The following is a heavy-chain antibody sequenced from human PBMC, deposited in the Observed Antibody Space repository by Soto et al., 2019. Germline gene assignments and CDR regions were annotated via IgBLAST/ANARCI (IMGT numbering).Heavy chain of an antibody. CDR1: GYSFTSYW. Sequence: GESLKISCKGSGYSFTSYWIGWVRQMPGKGLEWMGIIYPGDSDTRYSRSFQGQVTISADKSISTAYLQWSSLKASDTAMYYCARVTNGVIFTNLEPVRYLDYWGQGTLVTVSS. CDR3: ARVTNGVIFTNLEPVRYLDY. V-gene: IGHV5-51*01. CDR2: IYPGDSDT. J-gene: IGHJ4*02. D-gene: IGHD2-8*01.